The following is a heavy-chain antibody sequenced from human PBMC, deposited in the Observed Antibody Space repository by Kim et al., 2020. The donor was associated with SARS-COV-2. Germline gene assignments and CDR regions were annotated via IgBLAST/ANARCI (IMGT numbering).Heavy chain of an antibody. Sequence: GGSLRLSCAASGFTFSSYAMSWVRQAPGKGLEWVSAISGSGGSTYYADSVKGRFTISRDNSKNTLYLQMNSLGAEDTAVYYCAKDLPVDTAMDNYFDYWGQGTLVTVSS. V-gene: IGHV3-23*01. D-gene: IGHD5-18*01. CDR2: ISGSGGST. CDR1: GFTFSSYA. J-gene: IGHJ4*02. CDR3: AKDLPVDTAMDNYFDY.